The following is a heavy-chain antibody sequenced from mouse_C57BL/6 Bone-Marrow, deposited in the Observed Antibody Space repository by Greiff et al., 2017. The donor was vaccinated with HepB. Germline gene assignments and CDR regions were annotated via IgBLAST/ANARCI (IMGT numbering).Heavy chain of an antibody. CDR1: GFTFSDYY. J-gene: IGHJ4*01. D-gene: IGHD1-1*02. CDR3: AREYYVLAMDY. V-gene: IGHV5-16*01. CDR2: INYDGSST. Sequence: EVKVVESEGGLVQPGSSMKLSCTASGFTFSDYYMAWVRQVPEKGLEWVANINYDGSSTYYLDSLKSRFIISRDNEKNILYLQMSSLKSEDTATYYCAREYYVLAMDYWGQGTSVTVSS.